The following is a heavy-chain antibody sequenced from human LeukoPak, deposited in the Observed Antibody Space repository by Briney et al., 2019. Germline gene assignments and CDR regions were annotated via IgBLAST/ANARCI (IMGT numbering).Heavy chain of an antibody. D-gene: IGHD2-15*01. CDR1: VGSISSYY. J-gene: IGHJ5*02. CDR3: ARGGYCSGGSCYPNWFDP. CDR2: IYYSGST. V-gene: IGHV4-59*01. Sequence: SETLSLTCTVTVGSISSYYRSWIRQPPGKGLEWIGYIYYSGSTNYNPSLKSRVTISVDTSKNQFSLKLSSVTAADTAVYYCARGGYCSGGSCYPNWFDPWGQGTLVTVSS.